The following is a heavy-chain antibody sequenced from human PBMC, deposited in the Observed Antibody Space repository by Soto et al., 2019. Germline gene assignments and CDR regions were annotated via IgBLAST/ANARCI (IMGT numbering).Heavy chain of an antibody. D-gene: IGHD1-26*01. Sequence: PSETLSLTCTVSGGSISSSSYYWGWICQPPGKGLEWIGSIYYSGSTNYNPSLKSRVTISVDTSKNQFSLKLSSVTAADTAVYYCARARRGLVGAAHWGQGTLVTVSS. V-gene: IGHV4-39*07. CDR1: GGSISSSSYY. J-gene: IGHJ4*02. CDR2: IYYSGST. CDR3: ARARRGLVGAAH.